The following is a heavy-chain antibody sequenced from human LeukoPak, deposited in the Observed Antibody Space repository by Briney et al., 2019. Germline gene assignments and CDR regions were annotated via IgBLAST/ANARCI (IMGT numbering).Heavy chain of an antibody. V-gene: IGHV3-11*05. CDR1: GFTFSDYY. J-gene: IGHJ5*02. Sequence: GGSLRLSCAASGFTFSDYYMTWIRQAPGKGLEWVSYIISSSSYTEYADSVKGRFTISRDNAKNSVYLQMNSLRADGTAVYYCARGGGYGPGRGWFDPWGQGTLVTVSS. CDR3: ARGGGYGPGRGWFDP. D-gene: IGHD5-18*01. CDR2: IISSSSYT.